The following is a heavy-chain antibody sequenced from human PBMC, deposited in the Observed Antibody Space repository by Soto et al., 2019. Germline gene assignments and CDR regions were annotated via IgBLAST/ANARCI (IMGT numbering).Heavy chain of an antibody. CDR2: IYYSGST. Sequence: SETLSLTCTVSGGSISSGGYYWSWIRQHPGKGLEWVGYIYYSGSTYYNPSLKSRVTISVDTSKNQFSLKLSSVTAADTAVYYCARDPSGGATPNLDAFDIWGQGTMVTVS. J-gene: IGHJ3*02. D-gene: IGHD1-26*01. CDR3: ARDPSGGATPNLDAFDI. CDR1: GGSISSGGYY. V-gene: IGHV4-31*03.